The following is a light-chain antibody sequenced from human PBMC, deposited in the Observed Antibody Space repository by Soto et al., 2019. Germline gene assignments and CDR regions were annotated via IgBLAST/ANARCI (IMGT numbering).Light chain of an antibody. V-gene: IGKV1-17*01. CDR3: QQRYSYPIT. Sequence: DVQMTQSPSSLSASVGDRVTITCWASQGVSGDLCWYQQKPGKAPKRLIYAASSLSSGVPSRFSGGGSGTEFTLTISGLQPEDSATYYCQQRYSYPITFGGGTKVEI. CDR2: AAS. J-gene: IGKJ4*01. CDR1: QGVSGD.